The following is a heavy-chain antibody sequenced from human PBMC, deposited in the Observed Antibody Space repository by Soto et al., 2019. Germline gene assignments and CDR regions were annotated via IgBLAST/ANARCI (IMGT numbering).Heavy chain of an antibody. V-gene: IGHV3-33*01. J-gene: IGHJ2*01. D-gene: IGHD6-19*01. Sequence: QVQLVESGGGVVQPGRSLRLSCAASGFTLSSYGMHWVRQAPGKGLEWVAVIWYDGSNNYYADSVKGRFTISSDNSKNTLYLQMNSLRAEDTAVYYCARDGEYSSGAGYWYFELWGRGTLVTVSS. CDR3: ARDGEYSSGAGYWYFEL. CDR1: GFTLSSYG. CDR2: IWYDGSNN.